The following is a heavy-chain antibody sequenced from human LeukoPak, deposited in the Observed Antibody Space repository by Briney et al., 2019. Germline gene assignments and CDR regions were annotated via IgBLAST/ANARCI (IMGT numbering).Heavy chain of an antibody. D-gene: IGHD4-17*01. CDR1: GFTFSDYY. CDR3: ARALRYGDYVLFGNDY. J-gene: IGHJ4*02. Sequence: GGSLRLSCAASGFTFSDYYMSWIRQAPGKGLEWVSYISSSGSTIYYADSVKGRYTISRDNAKNSLYLQMNSLRAEDTAVYYCARALRYGDYVLFGNDYWGQGTLVTVSS. V-gene: IGHV3-11*04. CDR2: ISSSGSTI.